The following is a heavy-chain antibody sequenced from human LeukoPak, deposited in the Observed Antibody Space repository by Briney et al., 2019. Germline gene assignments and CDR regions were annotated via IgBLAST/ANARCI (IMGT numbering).Heavy chain of an antibody. CDR3: ARVGDHFHWYLDL. Sequence: GGSLRLSCAASGFTVSTKYMNWVRQAPGKGLEWVSILYSGSDTYYANSVKGRFTISRDSSKNILFIQMNDLRAEDTAVYYCARVGDHFHWYLDLWGRGTLVTVSS. D-gene: IGHD3-10*01. V-gene: IGHV3-53*01. CDR2: LYSGSDT. J-gene: IGHJ2*01. CDR1: GFTVSTKY.